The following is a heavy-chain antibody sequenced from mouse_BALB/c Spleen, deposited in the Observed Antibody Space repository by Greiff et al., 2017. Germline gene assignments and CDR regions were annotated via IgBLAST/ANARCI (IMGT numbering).Heavy chain of an antibody. J-gene: IGHJ4*01. D-gene: IGHD2-2*01. CDR1: GFTFSSYA. CDR2: ISSGGST. Sequence: EVKLMESGGGLVKPGGSLKLSCAASGFTFSSYAMSWVRQTPEKRLEWVASISSGGSTYYPDSVKGRFTISRDNARNILYLQMSSLRSEDTAMYYCAREVTTGGYYAMDYWGQGTSVTVSS. CDR3: AREVTTGGYYAMDY. V-gene: IGHV5-6-5*01.